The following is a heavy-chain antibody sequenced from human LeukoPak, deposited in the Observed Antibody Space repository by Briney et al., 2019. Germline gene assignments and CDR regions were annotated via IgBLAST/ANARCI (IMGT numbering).Heavy chain of an antibody. CDR3: ARSWVRGVIITHYYYYYMDV. D-gene: IGHD3-10*01. Sequence: GGSLRLSCAASGLTFSTYWMSWVRQAPGKGLEWLANIKPDGSEKYYVDSVKGRFTISRDNAKNSLYLQMNSLRAEDTALYYCARSWVRGVIITHYYYYYMDVWGKGTTVTVSS. CDR1: GLTFSTYW. J-gene: IGHJ6*03. V-gene: IGHV3-7*03. CDR2: IKPDGSEK.